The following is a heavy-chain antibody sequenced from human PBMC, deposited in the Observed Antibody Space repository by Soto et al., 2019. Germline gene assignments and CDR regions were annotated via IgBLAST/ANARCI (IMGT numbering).Heavy chain of an antibody. CDR2: IIPIFGTA. D-gene: IGHD3-22*01. V-gene: IGHV1-69*13. CDR1: GGTFSSYA. J-gene: IGHJ4*02. Sequence: SVKVSCKASGGTFSSYAISWVRQAPGQGLEWMGGIIPIFGTANYAQKFQGRVTITADESTSTAYMELSSLRSEDTAVYYCARNPYYYDSSGYYFPFDYWGQGTLVTVSS. CDR3: ARNPYYYDSSGYYFPFDY.